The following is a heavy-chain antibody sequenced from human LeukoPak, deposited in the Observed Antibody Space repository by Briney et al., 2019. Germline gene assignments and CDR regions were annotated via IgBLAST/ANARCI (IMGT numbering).Heavy chain of an antibody. J-gene: IGHJ4*02. CDR3: ARVPNSMLVVDITGGPGGPFDY. Sequence: SVKVSCKASGGTFSSYAISWVRQAPGQGLEWMGGIIPIFGTANYAQKFQGRVTITADKSTSTAYMELSRLRSDDTAVYYCARVPNSMLVVDITGGPGGPFDYRGQGTLVTVSS. D-gene: IGHD3-22*01. CDR2: IIPIFGTA. CDR1: GGTFSSYA. V-gene: IGHV1-69*06.